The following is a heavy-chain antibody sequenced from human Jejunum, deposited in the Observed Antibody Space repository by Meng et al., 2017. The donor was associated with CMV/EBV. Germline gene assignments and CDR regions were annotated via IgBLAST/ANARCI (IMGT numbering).Heavy chain of an antibody. J-gene: IGHJ5*02. Sequence: YPLPWVRPAPGEGLEWVAAISYDGSREYYADSVKGRFTISRDNSKNTLYLQINSLRKGDAAVYYCARDSQPPPTYDFWSNNMFDPWGQGTLVTVSS. D-gene: IGHD3-3*01. V-gene: IGHV3-30-3*01. CDR3: ARDSQPPPTYDFWSNNMFDP. CDR2: ISYDGSRE. CDR1: YP.